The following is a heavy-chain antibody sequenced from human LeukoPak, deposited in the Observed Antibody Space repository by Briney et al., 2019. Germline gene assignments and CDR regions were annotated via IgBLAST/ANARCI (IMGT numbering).Heavy chain of an antibody. CDR2: INPNSGGT. J-gene: IGHJ4*02. CDR3: ARDSVRLRLGELSLYGY. Sequence: ASVKVSSKASGYTFTGYYMHWVRQAPGQGLEWMGRINPNSGGTNYAQKFQGRVTMTRDTSISTAYMELSRLRSDDTAVYYCARDSVRLRLGELSLYGYWGQGTLVTVA. D-gene: IGHD3-16*02. CDR1: GYTFTGYY. V-gene: IGHV1-2*06.